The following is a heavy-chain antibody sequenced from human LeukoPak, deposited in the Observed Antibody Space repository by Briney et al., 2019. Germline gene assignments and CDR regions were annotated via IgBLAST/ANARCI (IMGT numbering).Heavy chain of an antibody. D-gene: IGHD3-10*01. V-gene: IGHV3-20*04. CDR2: INWNGGST. J-gene: IGHJ4*02. CDR3: AREREMVRGFYYFDY. Sequence: GGSLRLSCAASGFTFSSYGMSWVRQAPGKGLEWVSGINWNGGSTGYADSVKGRFTISRDNAKNSLYLQMNSLRAEDTALYYCAREREMVRGFYYFDYWGQGTLVTVSS. CDR1: GFTFSSYG.